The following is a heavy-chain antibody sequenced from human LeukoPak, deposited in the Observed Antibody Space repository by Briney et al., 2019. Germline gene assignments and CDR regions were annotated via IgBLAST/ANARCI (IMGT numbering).Heavy chain of an antibody. V-gene: IGHV3-21*01. D-gene: IGHD7-27*01. CDR1: GFTFSSYS. J-gene: IGHJ4*02. CDR3: ARGRRTGDRGYYFDY. Sequence: GGSLRLSCAASGFTFSSYSMTWVRQSPGKGLEWVSSISRNSGYIYYTDSMKGRLTISRDNANNSLYLQMNNLRAEDTVMYYCARGRRTGDRGYYFDYWGQGTLVTVSS. CDR2: ISRNSGYI.